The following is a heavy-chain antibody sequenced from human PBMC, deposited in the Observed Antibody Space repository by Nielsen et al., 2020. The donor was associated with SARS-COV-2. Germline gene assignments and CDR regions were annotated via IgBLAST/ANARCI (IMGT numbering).Heavy chain of an antibody. J-gene: IGHJ4*02. CDR2: ISSSSSTI. D-gene: IGHD4-17*01. CDR3: AKVAGPYDYGDYVDY. Sequence: GESLKISCAASGFTFSSYSMNWVRQAPGKGLEWVSYISSSSSTIYYADSVKGRFTISRDNAKNSLYLQMNSLRAEDTAVYYCAKVAGPYDYGDYVDYWGQGTLVTVSS. CDR1: GFTFSSYS. V-gene: IGHV3-48*01.